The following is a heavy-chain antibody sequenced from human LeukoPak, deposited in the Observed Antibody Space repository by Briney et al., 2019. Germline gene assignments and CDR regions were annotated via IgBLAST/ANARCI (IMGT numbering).Heavy chain of an antibody. J-gene: IGHJ6*03. CDR1: GGSFSGYY. CDR3: ASQGHHGKIVGTTLSYFYMDV. Sequence: SESLSLTCAVYGGSFSGYYWSWIRQPPGKGLEWIGEINHSGSTNYNPSLKSRVTISVDTSKNQFSLKLSSVTAADTAFYYCASQGHHGKIVGTTLSYFYMDVWGKGTTVTVSS. CDR2: INHSGST. D-gene: IGHD1-26*01. V-gene: IGHV4-34*01.